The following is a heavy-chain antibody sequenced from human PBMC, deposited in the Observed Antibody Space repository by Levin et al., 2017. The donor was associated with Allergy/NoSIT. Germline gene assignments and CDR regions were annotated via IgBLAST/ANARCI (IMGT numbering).Heavy chain of an antibody. V-gene: IGHV1-2*02. Sequence: ASVKVSCKASGYTFTGYYMHWVRQAPGQGLEWMGWINPNSGGTNYAQKFQGRVTMTRDTSISTAYMELSRLRSDDTAVYYCARDRQYVDQADTLYGMDVWGQGTTVTVSS. J-gene: IGHJ6*02. CDR3: ARDRQYVDQADTLYGMDV. D-gene: IGHD5-18*01. CDR1: GYTFTGYY. CDR2: INPNSGGT.